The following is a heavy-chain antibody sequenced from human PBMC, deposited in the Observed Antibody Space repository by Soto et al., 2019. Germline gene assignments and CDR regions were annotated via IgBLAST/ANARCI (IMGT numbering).Heavy chain of an antibody. CDR3: ARDRGDDSSGYHHLDY. V-gene: IGHV3-33*01. CDR2: IWYDGSNK. J-gene: IGHJ4*02. D-gene: IGHD3-22*01. Sequence: QVQLVESGGGVVQPGRSLRLSCAASGFTFSSYGMHWVRQAPGKGLEWVAVIWYDGSNKYYADSVKGRFTISRDNSKNTLYLQMNSLRAEDTAVYYCARDRGDDSSGYHHLDYWGQGTLVTVSS. CDR1: GFTFSSYG.